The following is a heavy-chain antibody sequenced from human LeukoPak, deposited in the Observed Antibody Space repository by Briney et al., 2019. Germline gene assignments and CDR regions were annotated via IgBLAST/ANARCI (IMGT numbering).Heavy chain of an antibody. CDR3: AKDVSQRRDGYNYFDY. J-gene: IGHJ4*02. CDR2: ISYDGSNK. Sequence: GGSLRHSCAASGFTFSSYGMHWVRQAPGKGLEWVAVISYDGSNKYYADSVKGRFTISRDNSKNTLYLQMNSLRAEDTAVYYCAKDVSQRRDGYNYFDYWGQGTLVTVSS. CDR1: GFTFSSYG. V-gene: IGHV3-30*18. D-gene: IGHD5-24*01.